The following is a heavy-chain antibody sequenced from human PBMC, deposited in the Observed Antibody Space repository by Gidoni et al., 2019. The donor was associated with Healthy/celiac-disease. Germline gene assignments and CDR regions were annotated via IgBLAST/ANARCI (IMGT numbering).Heavy chain of an antibody. CDR3: ATDSYGFDY. V-gene: IGHV1-24*01. D-gene: IGHD4-17*01. CDR2: FDPEDGET. Sequence: QVQLVQSGAEVKKPGAAVKVSGKVSGYTLPELSMSWVRQAPGKGLEGMGGFDPEDGETIYAQKFQGRVTMTEDTATDTAYMELSGLRSEETAVYYCATDSYGFDYWGQGTLVTVSS. J-gene: IGHJ4*02. CDR1: GYTLPELS.